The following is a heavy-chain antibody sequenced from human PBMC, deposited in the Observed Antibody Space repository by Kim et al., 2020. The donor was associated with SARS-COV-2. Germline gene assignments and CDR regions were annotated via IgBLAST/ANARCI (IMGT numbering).Heavy chain of an antibody. CDR1: GGTFSSYA. Sequence: SVKVSCKASGGTFSSYAISWVRQAPGQGLEWMGGIIPIFGTANYAQKFQGRVTITADESTSTAYMELSSLRSEDTAVYYCARNGLRGNYYDSSGYYYYYYYGMDIWGQGTTVTVSS. CDR2: IIPIFGTA. D-gene: IGHD3-22*01. CDR3: ARNGLRGNYYDSSGYYYYYYYGMDI. J-gene: IGHJ6*02. V-gene: IGHV1-69*13.